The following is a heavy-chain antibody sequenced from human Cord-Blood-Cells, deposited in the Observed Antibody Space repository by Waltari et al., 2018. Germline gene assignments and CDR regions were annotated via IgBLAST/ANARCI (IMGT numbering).Heavy chain of an antibody. CDR1: GGTFSSYA. V-gene: IGHV1-69*01. CDR2: IIPIFGTT. J-gene: IGHJ5*02. CDR3: ARDVGTGTSGGSYTWFDP. Sequence: QVQLVQSGAEVKKPGSSVKVSCKASGGTFSSYAISWVRQAPGQGLEWMGGIIPIFGTTNYAQKFQGRVTMTADESTSTAYMELSSLRSEDTAVYYCARDVGTGTSGGSYTWFDPWGQGTLVTVSS. D-gene: IGHD1-1*01.